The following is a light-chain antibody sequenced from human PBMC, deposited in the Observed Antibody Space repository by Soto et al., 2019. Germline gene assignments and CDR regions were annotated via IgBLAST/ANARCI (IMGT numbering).Light chain of an antibody. V-gene: IGKV1-27*01. CDR3: QKDNSAPLP. CDR2: AAS. Sequence: DIRVTQSPSSLSASFGDRVTITCRANQAIDVYLAWFQQQPGKVPKLLIYAASALQSGVPSRFSGSVSGTDFTLTISSLQPDDIATYYCQKDNSAPLPFGAGTKVQI. J-gene: IGKJ4*01. CDR1: QAIDVY.